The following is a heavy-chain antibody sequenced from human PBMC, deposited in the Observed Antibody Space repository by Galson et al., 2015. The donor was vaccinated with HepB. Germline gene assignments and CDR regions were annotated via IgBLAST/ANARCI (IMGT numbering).Heavy chain of an antibody. CDR3: ARMESTRWDFDY. CDR1: GFTFSSYW. D-gene: IGHD1-26*01. CDR2: INRDGSGT. V-gene: IGHV3-74*01. Sequence: SLRLSCAASGFTFSSYWMHWVRQAPGKGLVWVSHINRDGSGTNYPDSVKGRFTIFRDNAKNTLYLQMNSLRDEDTAVYYCARMESTRWDFDYWGQGTLVTVSS. J-gene: IGHJ4*02.